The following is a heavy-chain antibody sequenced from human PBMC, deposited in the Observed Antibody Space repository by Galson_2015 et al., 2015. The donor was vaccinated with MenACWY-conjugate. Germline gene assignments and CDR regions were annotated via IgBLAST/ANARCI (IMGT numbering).Heavy chain of an antibody. CDR1: GFSFSDSA. V-gene: IGHV3-73*01. CDR2: IRSKRNNYAT. J-gene: IGHJ4*02. Sequence: SLRLSCAASGFSFSDSAMHWVRQASGKGLEWVGRIRSKRNNYATTYAASVQGRFTISRDELERTAYLHMNSLKTEDTAIYYCTRQSPLNFDYWGQGVLVTVSS. CDR3: TRQSPLNFDY. D-gene: IGHD2-8*01.